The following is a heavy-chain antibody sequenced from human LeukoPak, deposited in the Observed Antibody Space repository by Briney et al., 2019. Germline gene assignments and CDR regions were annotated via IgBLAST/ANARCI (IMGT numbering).Heavy chain of an antibody. V-gene: IGHV4-59*08. D-gene: IGHD5-24*01. CDR3: ARGRGRDGYRYYFDY. CDR2: ISYSGST. J-gene: IGHJ4*02. Sequence: SETLSLTCTVSAGSISNYYWSWIRQPPGKGLEWIGYISYSGSTNYNPSLKSRVTISVDTSKNQFSLKLSSVTAADTAVYYCARGRGRDGYRYYFDYWGQGTLVTVSS. CDR1: AGSISNYY.